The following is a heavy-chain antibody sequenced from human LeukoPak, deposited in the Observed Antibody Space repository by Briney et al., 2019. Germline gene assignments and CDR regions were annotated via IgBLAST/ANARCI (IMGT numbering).Heavy chain of an antibody. Sequence: GASVKVSCKASGYTFTSYGISWVRQAPGQGLEWMGWISAYNGNTNYAQKLQGRVTMTTDTSTSTAYMELRSLRSDDTAVYYCARDSDCSSTSCCYPPDYWGQGTLVTVSS. CDR2: ISAYNGNT. D-gene: IGHD2-2*01. CDR3: ARDSDCSSTSCCYPPDY. V-gene: IGHV1-18*01. J-gene: IGHJ4*02. CDR1: GYTFTSYG.